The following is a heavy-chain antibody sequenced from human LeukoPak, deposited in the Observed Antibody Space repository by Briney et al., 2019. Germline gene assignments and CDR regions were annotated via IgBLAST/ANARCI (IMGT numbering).Heavy chain of an antibody. V-gene: IGHV3-9*01. J-gene: IGHJ6*02. Sequence: QTGGSLRLSCAASGFTFDDYVMHWVRQAPGKGLEWVSGISWNSGSIGYADSVKGRFTISRDNAKNSLYLQMNSLRAEDTALYYCAKDIYGDDILTLSYGMDVWGQGTTVTVSS. CDR1: GFTFDDYV. CDR2: ISWNSGSI. CDR3: AKDIYGDDILTLSYGMDV. D-gene: IGHD3-9*01.